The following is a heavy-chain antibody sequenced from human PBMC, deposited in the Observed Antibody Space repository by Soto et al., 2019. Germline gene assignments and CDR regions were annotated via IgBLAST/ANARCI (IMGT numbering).Heavy chain of an antibody. V-gene: IGHV3-23*01. CDR1: GFTFSTQA. CDR3: ARDGTPTPNYYMDV. D-gene: IGHD1-26*01. Sequence: PGGPLRLSCAASGFTFSTQAMSWVRQAPGKGLEWVSAISGSSSTTYYADSVKGRFTISRDNAKNSLYLQMNSLRAEDTAVYYCARDGTPTPNYYMDVWGKGTTVTVSS. J-gene: IGHJ6*03. CDR2: ISGSSSTT.